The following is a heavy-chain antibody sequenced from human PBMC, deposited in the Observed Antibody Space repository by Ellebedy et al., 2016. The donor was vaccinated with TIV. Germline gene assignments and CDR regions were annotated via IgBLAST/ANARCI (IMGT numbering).Heavy chain of an antibody. J-gene: IGHJ4*02. Sequence: ASVKVSCKASGYTFTSYFMYWVRQAPGQGLEWMGIINPTTGNSNYAQKFQGRVTMTRDTSTSTVYMELSSLRSEDTAVYYCARGDNYYYDSSGYYYTYWGQGTLVTFSS. CDR3: ARGDNYYYDSSGYYYTY. CDR1: GYTFTSYF. V-gene: IGHV1-46*01. CDR2: INPTTGNS. D-gene: IGHD3-22*01.